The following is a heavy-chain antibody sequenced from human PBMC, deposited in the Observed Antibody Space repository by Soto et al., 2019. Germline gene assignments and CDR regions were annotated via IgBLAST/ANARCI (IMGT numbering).Heavy chain of an antibody. CDR3: ARAQAGGYYYYYMDV. J-gene: IGHJ6*03. CDR1: GFTVSSNY. D-gene: IGHD2-15*01. CDR2: IYSGGSA. Sequence: GGSLRLSCAASGFTVSSNYMSWVRQAPGKGLEWVSVIYSGGSAYYADSVKGRFTISRDNSKNTLYLQMNSLRAEDTAVYYCARAQAGGYYYYYMDVWGKGTTVTVSS. V-gene: IGHV3-66*01.